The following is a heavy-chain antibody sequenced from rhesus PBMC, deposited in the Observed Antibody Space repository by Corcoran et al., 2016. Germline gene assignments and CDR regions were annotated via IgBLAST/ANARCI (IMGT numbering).Heavy chain of an antibody. CDR3: AKGYCTGSGCYDDAFDF. Sequence: EVQLVETGGGLVQPGGSLRLSCAASGFTFSSYAMQWVRQAPGKGLAWISAINSGWGRTYYADSVKGRFTISRDNSKNTLSLQMNSLRAEDTAVYYCAKGYCTGSGCYDDAFDFWGQGLRVTVSS. CDR2: INSGWGRT. CDR1: GFTFSSYA. D-gene: IGHD2-21*01. V-gene: IGHV3-103*01. J-gene: IGHJ3*01.